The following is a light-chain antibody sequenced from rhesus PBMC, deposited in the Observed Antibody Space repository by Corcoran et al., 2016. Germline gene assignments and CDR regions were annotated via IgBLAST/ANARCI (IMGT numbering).Light chain of an antibody. CDR1: QSISSW. V-gene: IGKV1-16*01. CDR2: KAA. Sequence: DIQMTQSPSSLSVSVGDKVTITCQASQSISSWVAWYQQKPGKAPKPLFYKAASLESGVPSRVSGNGSETDFTLTISNLQPEDFGSYYCQQYNTVPPTFGQGTKVEIK. J-gene: IGKJ1*01. CDR3: QQYNTVPPT.